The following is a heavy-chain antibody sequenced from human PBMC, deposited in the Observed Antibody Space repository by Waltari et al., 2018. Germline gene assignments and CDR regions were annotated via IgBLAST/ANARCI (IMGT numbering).Heavy chain of an antibody. Sequence: QVQLQESGPGLVRPSETLSPICNVSGDSITNYLWTWIRQPAGKGLEWIGRLYISGSSNYNSSLKSRVTMSLDASKNQFSLKLISVTAADTALYYCARELPGLGYFDAWGQGILVTVSS. V-gene: IGHV4-4*07. CDR2: LYISGSS. CDR1: GDSITNYL. J-gene: IGHJ4*02. D-gene: IGHD2-21*01. CDR3: ARELPGLGYFDA.